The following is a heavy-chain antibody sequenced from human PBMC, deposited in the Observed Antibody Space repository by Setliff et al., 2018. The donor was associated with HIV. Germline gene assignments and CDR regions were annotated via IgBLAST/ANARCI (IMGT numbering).Heavy chain of an antibody. D-gene: IGHD2-2*01. V-gene: IGHV1-2*02. Sequence: ASVKVSCKASGYTFTGYYMHWVRQAPGQGLEWMGWINPNSGGTNYAQKFQGRVTMTRDTSISTAYMEVSRLRSDDTAVYYCARDHCSSSGCYAGDVYFDYWGQGILVTVSS. CDR3: ARDHCSSSGCYAGDVYFDY. J-gene: IGHJ4*02. CDR1: GYTFTGYY. CDR2: INPNSGGT.